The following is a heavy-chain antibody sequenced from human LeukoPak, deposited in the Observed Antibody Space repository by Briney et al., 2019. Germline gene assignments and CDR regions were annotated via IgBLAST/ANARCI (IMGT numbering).Heavy chain of an antibody. D-gene: IGHD3-10*01. CDR2: ISAYNGNT. Sequence: ASVKVSCKASGYTFTSYGISWVRQAPGQGLEWMGWISAYNGNTNYAQKLQGRVTMTRDTSTSTVYMELSSLRSEDTAVYYCARAWDTMVRGVIIGYWGQGTLVTVSS. J-gene: IGHJ4*02. CDR1: GYTFTSYG. V-gene: IGHV1-18*01. CDR3: ARAWDTMVRGVIIGY.